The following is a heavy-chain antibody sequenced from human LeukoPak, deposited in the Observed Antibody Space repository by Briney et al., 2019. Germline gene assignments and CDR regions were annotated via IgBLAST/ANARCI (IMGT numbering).Heavy chain of an antibody. CDR1: GYTLTGYY. J-gene: IGHJ1*01. D-gene: IGHD5-18*01. CDR3: ARGAMAPLPGFQH. Sequence: ASVKVSCKASGYTLTGYYMHCVRQPPGQGLEWVGWINPNSGGTNYAQKMQGRVTMPRETSISTAYMELSRLRSDDTAVYYCARGAMAPLPGFQHWGQGTLVTVSS. V-gene: IGHV1-2*02. CDR2: INPNSGGT.